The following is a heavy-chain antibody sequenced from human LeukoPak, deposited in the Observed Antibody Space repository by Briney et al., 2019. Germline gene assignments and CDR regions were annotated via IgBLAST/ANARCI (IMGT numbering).Heavy chain of an antibody. CDR1: GFTVGDYT. D-gene: IGHD5-18*01. V-gene: IGHV3-21*04. Sequence: PGTSLTLSCAASGFTVGDYTLTWVRQAPGKGLEWVSSISSDNGYIYYADSVKGRFTISRDNAKNSLFLQMDSLRAEDTAVYYCAKGGYGYSPFDYWGQGPWSPSPQ. J-gene: IGHJ4*02. CDR3: AKGGYGYSPFDY. CDR2: ISSDNGYI.